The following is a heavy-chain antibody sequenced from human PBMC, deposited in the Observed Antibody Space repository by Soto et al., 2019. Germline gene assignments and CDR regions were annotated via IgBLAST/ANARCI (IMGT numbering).Heavy chain of an antibody. CDR3: ARFVMSTYSSGWNYYYYYGMDV. J-gene: IGHJ6*02. V-gene: IGHV3-7*01. CDR2: IKQDGSEK. CDR1: GFTFSSYW. Sequence: LRLSCAASGFTFSSYWMSWVRQAPGKGLEWVANIKQDGSEKYYVDSVKGRFTISRDNAKNSLYLQMNSLRAEDTAVYYCARFVMSTYSSGWNYYYYYGMDVWGQGTTVTVSS. D-gene: IGHD6-19*01.